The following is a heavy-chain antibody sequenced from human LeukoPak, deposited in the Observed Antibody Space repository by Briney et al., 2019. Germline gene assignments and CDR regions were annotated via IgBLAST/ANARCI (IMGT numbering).Heavy chain of an antibody. J-gene: IGHJ6*02. CDR3: AREQWLYGMDV. CDR2: INPSGGST. CDR1: GYTFTSYY. D-gene: IGHD6-19*01. V-gene: IGHV1-46*01. Sequence: ASVKVSCKASGYTFTSYYMHWVRQAPGQGLEWMGIINPSGGSTSYAQKLQGRVTMTTDTSTSTAYMELRSLRSDDTAVYYCAREQWLYGMDVWGQGTTVTVSS.